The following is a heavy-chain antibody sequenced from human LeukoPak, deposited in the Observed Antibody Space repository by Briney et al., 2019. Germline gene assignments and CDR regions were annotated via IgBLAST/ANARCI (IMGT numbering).Heavy chain of an antibody. CDR3: ARAAGGIQLWNNWFDP. CDR1: GGSISSYY. Sequence: SETLSLTCTVSGGSISSYYWSWIRQPAGKGLEWIGRIYTSGSTNYNPSLKSRVTISVDTSKNQFSLKLSSVTAADTAVYYCARAAGGIQLWNNWFDPWGQGTLVTVSS. J-gene: IGHJ5*02. CDR2: IYTSGST. D-gene: IGHD5-18*01. V-gene: IGHV4-4*07.